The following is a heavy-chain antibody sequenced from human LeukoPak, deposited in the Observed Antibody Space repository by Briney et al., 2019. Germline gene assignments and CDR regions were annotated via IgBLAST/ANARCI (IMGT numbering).Heavy chain of an antibody. CDR2: MNPNSGNT. D-gene: IGHD4-17*01. Sequence: ASVKVSCKASGYTFTTYDINWVRQAAGQGLEWMGWMNPNSGNTGYAQKFQGRVTMTRNASISTAYMELSSLRSEDTAVYYCASSRTPGHAVTTSFDYWGQGSLVTVSS. V-gene: IGHV1-8*01. CDR3: ASSRTPGHAVTTSFDY. CDR1: GYTFTTYD. J-gene: IGHJ4*02.